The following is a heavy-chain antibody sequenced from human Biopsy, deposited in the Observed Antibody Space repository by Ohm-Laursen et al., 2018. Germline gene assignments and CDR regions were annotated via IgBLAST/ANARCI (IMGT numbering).Heavy chain of an antibody. J-gene: IGHJ4*02. V-gene: IGHV3-53*01. CDR3: ARGGIVSVHSYGRMGLFYFDS. CDR2: IYGDGRT. D-gene: IGHD5-18*01. CDR1: GFSVNDNY. Sequence: SLRLSCSASGFSVNDNYMSWVRQAPGKGLEWVSFIYGDGRTFYAGSVKDRFTLSRDTSNNLMFLQMASLRADDTAVYYCARGGIVSVHSYGRMGLFYFDSWGQGSLVTVAS.